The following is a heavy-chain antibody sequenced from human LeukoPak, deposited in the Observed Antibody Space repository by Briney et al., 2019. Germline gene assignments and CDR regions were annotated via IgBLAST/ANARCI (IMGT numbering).Heavy chain of an antibody. Sequence: SETLSLTCAVYGGSFSGYYWSWIRQPPGKGLEWIGEINHSGSTNYNPSLKSRVTISVDTSKNQFSLKLSSVTAADTAVYYCARDGLWFGELLFVDYWGQGTLVTVSS. CDR3: ARDGLWFGELLFVDY. CDR1: GGSFSGYY. J-gene: IGHJ4*02. CDR2: INHSGST. V-gene: IGHV4-34*01. D-gene: IGHD3-10*01.